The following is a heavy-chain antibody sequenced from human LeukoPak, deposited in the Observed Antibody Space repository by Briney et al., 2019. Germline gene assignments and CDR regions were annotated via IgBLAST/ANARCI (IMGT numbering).Heavy chain of an antibody. CDR1: GFTFDDYA. Sequence: SLRLSCAASGFTFDDYAMHWVRQAPGKGLEWVSGISWNSGSIGYADSVKGRFTISRDNAKNSLYLQMNSLRAEDTALYYCAILSSGTYWGQGTLVTVSS. V-gene: IGHV3-9*01. D-gene: IGHD6-19*01. CDR3: AILSSGTY. J-gene: IGHJ4*02. CDR2: ISWNSGSI.